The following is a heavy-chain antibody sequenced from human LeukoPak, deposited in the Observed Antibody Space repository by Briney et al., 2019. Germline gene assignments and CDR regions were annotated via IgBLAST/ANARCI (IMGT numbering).Heavy chain of an antibody. CDR3: ARGVVTAMVSYYFDY. J-gene: IGHJ4*02. V-gene: IGHV4-39*07. Sequence: PSETLSLTCTVSGGSISSSSYYWGWIRQPPGKGLEWIGEINHSGSTNYNPSLKSRVTISVDTSKNQFSLKLSSVTAADTAVYYCARGVVTAMVSYYFDYWGQGTLVTVSS. D-gene: IGHD5-18*01. CDR2: INHSGST. CDR1: GGSISSSSYY.